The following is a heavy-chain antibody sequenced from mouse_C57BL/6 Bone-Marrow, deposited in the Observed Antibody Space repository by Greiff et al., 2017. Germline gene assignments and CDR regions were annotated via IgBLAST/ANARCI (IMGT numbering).Heavy chain of an antibody. CDR1: GYTFTSYW. CDR2: IDPSDSYT. D-gene: IGHD2-3*01. J-gene: IGHJ3*01. CDR3: AISRWLLQAWFAY. V-gene: IGHV1-69*01. Sequence: QVQLQQPGAELVMPGASVKLSCKASGYTFTSYWMHWVKQRPGQGLEWIGEIDPSDSYTNYNQKFKGKSTLTVDKSSSTAYMQLSSLTSEDSAVXYCAISRWLLQAWFAYWGQGTLVTVSA.